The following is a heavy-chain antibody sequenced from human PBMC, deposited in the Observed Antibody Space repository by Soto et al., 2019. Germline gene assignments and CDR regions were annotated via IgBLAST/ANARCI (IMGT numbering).Heavy chain of an antibody. Sequence: PSETLSLTCTVSGGSISSYYWSWIRQPPGKGLEWIGYIYYSGSTNYNPSLKSRVTISVDTSKNQFSLKLSSVTAADTAVYYCARWYSSGWYEYYFDYWGQGTLVTVSS. J-gene: IGHJ4*02. CDR3: ARWYSSGWYEYYFDY. V-gene: IGHV4-59*01. D-gene: IGHD6-19*01. CDR1: GGSISSYY. CDR2: IYYSGST.